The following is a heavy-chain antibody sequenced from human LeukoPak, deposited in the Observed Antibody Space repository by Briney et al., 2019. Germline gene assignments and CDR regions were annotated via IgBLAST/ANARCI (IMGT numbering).Heavy chain of an antibody. CDR2: INPSGGST. CDR3: ARVTLESVYCGADCYLS. D-gene: IGHD2-21*02. V-gene: IGHV1-46*01. Sequence: ASVKVSCKASGYTFTSYYMHWVRQAPGQGIEWMGIINPSGGSTSYAQKFQGRVTMTRDTSTSTVYMELSSLRSEDTAVYYCARVTLESVYCGADCYLSWGQGTLVTVSS. J-gene: IGHJ4*02. CDR1: GYTFTSYY.